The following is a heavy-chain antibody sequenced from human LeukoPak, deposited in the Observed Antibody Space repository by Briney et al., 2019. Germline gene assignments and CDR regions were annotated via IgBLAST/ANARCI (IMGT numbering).Heavy chain of an antibody. CDR3: AKASWVSEADAVL. CDR2: LRCNGET. D-gene: IGHD6-13*01. Sequence: GGSLRLSCAASGFTFSSYAMSWVRQAPPGGLGGVSSLRCNGETFYADSVKGRCTLSRDDSRNMVHLQLNSMRVEDTAIYYYAKASWVSEADAVLRGQGTQDTVSS. J-gene: IGHJ4*02. V-gene: IGHV3-23*01. CDR1: GFTFSSYA.